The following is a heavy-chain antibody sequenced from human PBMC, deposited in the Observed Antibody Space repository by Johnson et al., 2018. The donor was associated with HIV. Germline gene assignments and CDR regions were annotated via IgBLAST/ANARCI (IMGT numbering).Heavy chain of an antibody. Sequence: VQLVESGGGLIQPGGSLRLSCAASGFTVSSNYMSWVRQAPGKGLEWVGRIKSKTDGGTTDYAAPVKGRFTISRDDSKNTLYLQMNSLRAEDTAVYYCARDRVWFGELYAFDIWGQGTMVTVSS. CDR1: GFTVSSNY. V-gene: IGHV3-15*01. J-gene: IGHJ3*02. CDR3: ARDRVWFGELYAFDI. CDR2: IKSKTDGGTT. D-gene: IGHD3-10*01.